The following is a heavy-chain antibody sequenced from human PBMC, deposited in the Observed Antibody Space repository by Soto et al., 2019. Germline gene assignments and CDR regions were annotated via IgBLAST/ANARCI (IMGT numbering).Heavy chain of an antibody. Sequence: SGGSLRLSCAASGFTFSSYSMNWVRQAPGKGLEWVSSIGSSSSYIYYADSVKGRFTISRDNPKNSLYLQMNSLRAEDTAVYYCARDGYCSSTSCAYYFDYWGQGILVTVSS. CDR3: ARDGYCSSTSCAYYFDY. CDR1: GFTFSSYS. J-gene: IGHJ4*02. V-gene: IGHV3-21*01. CDR2: IGSSSSYI. D-gene: IGHD2-2*03.